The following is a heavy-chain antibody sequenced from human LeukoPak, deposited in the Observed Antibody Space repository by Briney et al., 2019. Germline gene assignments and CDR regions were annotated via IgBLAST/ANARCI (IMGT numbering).Heavy chain of an antibody. Sequence: SETLSLTCTVSGGSISSYYWSWIRQPPGKGLEWIRYIYYSGSTNYNPSLKSRVTISVDTSKNQFSLKLSSVTAADTAVYYCARDGVVGATVSGGLDYWGQGTLVTVSS. CDR2: IYYSGST. D-gene: IGHD1-26*01. CDR1: GGSISSYY. V-gene: IGHV4-59*01. CDR3: ARDGVVGATVSGGLDY. J-gene: IGHJ4*02.